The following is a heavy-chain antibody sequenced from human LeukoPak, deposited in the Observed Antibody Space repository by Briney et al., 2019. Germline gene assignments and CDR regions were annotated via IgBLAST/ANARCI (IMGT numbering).Heavy chain of an antibody. J-gene: IGHJ5*02. Sequence: ETLKISCQGSGYSFTSYWIGWVRQMPGKGLEWMGIIYPVGSNIRYSPSFQGQVTISADKSISTAYLQWSSLKASDTAMYYCARLGSSAWGRWFDPWGQGTLVTVSS. CDR3: ARLGSSAWGRWFDP. V-gene: IGHV5-51*01. D-gene: IGHD6-19*01. CDR1: GYSFTSYW. CDR2: IYPVGSNI.